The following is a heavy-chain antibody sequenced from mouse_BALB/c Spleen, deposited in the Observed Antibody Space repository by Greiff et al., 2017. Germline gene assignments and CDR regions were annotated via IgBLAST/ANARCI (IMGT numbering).Heavy chain of an antibody. V-gene: IGHV14-3*02. J-gene: IGHJ3*01. D-gene: IGHD1-2*01. CDR2: IDPANGNT. Sequence: EVMLVESGAELVKPGASVKLSCTASGFNIKDTYMHWVKQRPEQGLEWIGRIDPANGNTKYDPKFQGKATITADTSSNTAYLQLSSLTSEDTAVYSCASFITTVPSDYWGQGTLVTVSA. CDR3: ASFITTVPSDY. CDR1: GFNIKDTY.